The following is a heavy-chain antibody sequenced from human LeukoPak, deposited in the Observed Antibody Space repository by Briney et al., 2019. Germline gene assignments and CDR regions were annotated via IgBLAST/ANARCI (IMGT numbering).Heavy chain of an antibody. CDR2: IYYSGST. J-gene: IGHJ4*02. CDR3: ATPTYHYYDSSGYYGDY. D-gene: IGHD3-22*01. V-gene: IGHV4-39*01. CDR1: GGSISSSSYY. Sequence: PSETLSLTCTVSGGSISSSSYYWGWIRQPPGKGLEWIGSIYYSGSTYYNPSLKSRVTISVDTSKNQFSLKLSSVTAADTAVYYCATPTYHYYDSSGYYGDYWGQGTLVIVSS.